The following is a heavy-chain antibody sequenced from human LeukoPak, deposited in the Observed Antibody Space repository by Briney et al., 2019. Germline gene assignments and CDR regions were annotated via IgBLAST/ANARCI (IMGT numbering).Heavy chain of an antibody. Sequence: PVGSLRLSCVASGFTFSSYWMHWVRQAPGKGLVWVSRINSDGSSTSYADSVKGRFTISRDNAKNTLYLQMNSLRVEDTAVYYCARVSPEGDYDYWGQGTLVTVSS. CDR3: ARVSPEGDYDY. D-gene: IGHD4-17*01. CDR1: GFTFSSYW. V-gene: IGHV3-74*01. CDR2: INSDGSST. J-gene: IGHJ4*02.